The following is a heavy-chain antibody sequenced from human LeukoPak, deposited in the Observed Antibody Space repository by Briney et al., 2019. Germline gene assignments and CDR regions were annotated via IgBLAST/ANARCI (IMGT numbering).Heavy chain of an antibody. V-gene: IGHV3-30*02. CDR3: ARGPPYSSSWYFDY. Sequence: GGSLRLSCAASGFTFSSYGMHWVRQAPGKGLEWVAFIRYDGSNKYYADSVKGRFTISRDNSRNTLYLQMNSLRAEDTAVYYCARGPPYSSSWYFDYWGQGTLVTVSS. J-gene: IGHJ4*02. CDR1: GFTFSSYG. D-gene: IGHD6-13*01. CDR2: IRYDGSNK.